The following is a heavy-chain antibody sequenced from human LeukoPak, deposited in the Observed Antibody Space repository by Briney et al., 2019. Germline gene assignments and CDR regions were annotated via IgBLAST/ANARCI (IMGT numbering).Heavy chain of an antibody. CDR3: ARGYGDYEENYYYYYGMDV. CDR2: IYYSGST. D-gene: IGHD4-17*01. V-gene: IGHV4-59*01. CDR1: GGSISSYY. Sequence: KPSETLSLTCTVSGGSISSYYWSWIRQPPGKGLEWIGYIYYSGSTNYNPSLKSRVTISVDTSKNQFSLKLSSVTAADTAVYYCARGYGDYEENYYYYYGMDVWGQGTTVTVSS. J-gene: IGHJ6*02.